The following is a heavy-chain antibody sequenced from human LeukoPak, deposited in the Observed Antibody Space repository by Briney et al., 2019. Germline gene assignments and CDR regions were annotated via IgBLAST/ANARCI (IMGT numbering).Heavy chain of an antibody. J-gene: IGHJ3*02. CDR2: IYYSGNT. D-gene: IGHD5-18*01. CDR1: GGSISSSTYY. Sequence: SETLSLTCTVSGGSISSSTYYWGWIRQPPGKGLEWIGNIYYSGNTYYNPSLKSRVTISVDTSKNQFSLKLSSVTAADTAVYYCARDRYSYGYVSAFDIWGQGTMVTVSS. CDR3: ARDRYSYGYVSAFDI. V-gene: IGHV4-39*07.